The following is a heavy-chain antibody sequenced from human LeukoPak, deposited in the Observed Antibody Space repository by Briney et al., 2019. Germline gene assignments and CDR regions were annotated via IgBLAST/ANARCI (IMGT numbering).Heavy chain of an antibody. CDR2: INHSGST. J-gene: IGHJ4*02. V-gene: IGHV4-34*01. D-gene: IGHD3-9*01. CDR1: GGSFSGYY. CDR3: AGLYDILTA. Sequence: PSETLSLTCAVYGGSFSGYYWSWLRQPPGKGLEWIGEINHSGSTNYNPSLKSRVTISVDTSKNQFSLKLTSVTAADTAVYYCAGLYDILTAWGQGTLVTVSS.